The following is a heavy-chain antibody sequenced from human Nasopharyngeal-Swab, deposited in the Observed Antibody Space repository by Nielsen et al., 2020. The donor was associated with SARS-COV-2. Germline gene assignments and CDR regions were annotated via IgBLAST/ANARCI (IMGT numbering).Heavy chain of an antibody. Sequence: VRQAPGKGLEWIGEALHDGRTSYHSTLESRVTISIDTSRSQFSLRLTSVTAADTAVYYCAKEGSGSPALSWGQGILVTVSS. CDR2: ALHDGRT. V-gene: IGHV4-4*02. D-gene: IGHD1-26*01. J-gene: IGHJ5*02. CDR3: AKEGSGSPALS.